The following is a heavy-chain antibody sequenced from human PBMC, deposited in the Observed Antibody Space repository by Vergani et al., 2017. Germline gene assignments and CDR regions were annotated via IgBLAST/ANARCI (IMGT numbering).Heavy chain of an antibody. D-gene: IGHD3-9*01. V-gene: IGHV1-18*01. Sequence: QVQLVQSGAEVKKPGSSVKVSCKASGGTFSSYAISWVRQAPGQGLEWMGRISAYNGNTNYAQKLQGRVTMTTDTSTSTAYMELRSLRSDDTAVYYCARSHNPGRTDWTFGPWGQGTLVTVSS. J-gene: IGHJ5*02. CDR3: ARSHNPGRTDWTFGP. CDR2: ISAYNGNT. CDR1: GGTFSSYA.